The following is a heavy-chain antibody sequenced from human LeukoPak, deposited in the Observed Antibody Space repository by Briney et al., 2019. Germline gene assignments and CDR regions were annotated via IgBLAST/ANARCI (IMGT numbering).Heavy chain of an antibody. D-gene: IGHD3-22*01. CDR2: ISSSSSYI. J-gene: IGHJ4*02. Sequence: GGPLRLSCAASGFTFSSYSMNWVRQAPGKGLEWVSSISSSSSYIYYADSVKGRFTISRDNAKNSLYLQMNSLRAEDTAVYYCARDRNYYDSSYYFDYWGQGTLVTVSS. V-gene: IGHV3-21*01. CDR3: ARDRNYYDSSYYFDY. CDR1: GFTFSSYS.